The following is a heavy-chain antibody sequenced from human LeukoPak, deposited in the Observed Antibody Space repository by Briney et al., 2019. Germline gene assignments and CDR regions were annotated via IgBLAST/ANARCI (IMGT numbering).Heavy chain of an antibody. CDR3: TRVRLGAATRYFDY. Sequence: GGSLRLSCAASGFTFSDHYMDWVRLPPGKGLEWVGRIGNKANSYGTEYAASVKDRFTISRDDSKSSLYLQMNSLRSEDTALYYCTRVRLGAATRYFDYWGQGTLVTVSS. D-gene: IGHD1-26*01. CDR1: GFTFSDHY. J-gene: IGHJ4*02. CDR2: IGNKANSYGT. V-gene: IGHV3-72*01.